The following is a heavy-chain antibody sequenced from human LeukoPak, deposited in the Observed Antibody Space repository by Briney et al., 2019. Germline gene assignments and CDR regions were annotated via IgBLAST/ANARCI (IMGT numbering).Heavy chain of an antibody. CDR2: INPNSGAT. CDR3: ARERGYEAVFDY. J-gene: IGHJ4*02. V-gene: IGHV1-2*02. Sequence: ASVKASCKASGYTFTGYYIHWVRQAPGQGLEWMGWINPNSGATNYAQKFQGRVTMTRDTSISTAYMELSRLRSDDTAVYYCARERGYEAVFDYWGQGTLVTVSS. D-gene: IGHD5-12*01. CDR1: GYTFTGYY.